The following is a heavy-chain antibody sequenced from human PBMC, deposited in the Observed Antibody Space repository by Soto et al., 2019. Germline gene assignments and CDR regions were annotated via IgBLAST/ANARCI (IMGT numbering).Heavy chain of an antibody. J-gene: IGHJ5*02. CDR2: LYSGGTT. V-gene: IGHV3-53*01. Sequence: GSLRLSCAASGFIVSNSYMSWVRQAPGKGLEWVSILYSGGTTYYADSVKGRFTFSRDNAANTVFLQMNNLRVEDTAVYYCVRDRGGSYWLDPWGQGTLVTAPQ. CDR1: GFIVSNSY. CDR3: VRDRGGSYWLDP. D-gene: IGHD1-26*01.